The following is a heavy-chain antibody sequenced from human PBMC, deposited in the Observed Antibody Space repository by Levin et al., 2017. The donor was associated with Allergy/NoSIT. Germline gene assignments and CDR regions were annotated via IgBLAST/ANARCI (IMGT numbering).Heavy chain of an antibody. V-gene: IGHV3-48*03. Sequence: GGSLRLSCGGSGFTFSTYEMHWVRQAPGKGLEWVAYINPYGTTTFYADSVKGRFALSRDNAQDSLHLQMNRLRAEDTAVYYCAGSDTLVRGIVTPYSYSYGMAVWGQGTAVTVSS. D-gene: IGHD3-10*01. J-gene: IGHJ6*02. CDR2: INPYGTTT. CDR1: GFTFSTYE. CDR3: AGSDTLVRGIVTPYSYSYGMAV.